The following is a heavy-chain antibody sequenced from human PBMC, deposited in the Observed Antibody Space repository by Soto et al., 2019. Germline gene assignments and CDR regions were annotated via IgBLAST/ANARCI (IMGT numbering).Heavy chain of an antibody. J-gene: IGHJ4*02. Sequence: QITLKEAGPTLVKPTQTLTLTCTFSGFSLSTSGVGVGWIRQPPGKALEWLALINWDDDKRYSPSLKSRITMTKDTSNGQVVPTMTNMDPVDTATYYCAHRRDGYSHSCGQGTPVAVCS. D-gene: IGHD4-4*01. V-gene: IGHV2-5*02. CDR2: INWDDDK. CDR3: AHRRDGYSHS. CDR1: GFSLSTSGVG.